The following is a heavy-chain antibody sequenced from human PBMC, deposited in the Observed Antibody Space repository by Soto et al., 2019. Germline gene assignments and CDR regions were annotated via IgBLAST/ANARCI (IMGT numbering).Heavy chain of an antibody. Sequence: EVQLLESGGGLVQPGGSLRLSCAASGFTFSSYAMSWVRQAPGKGLEWVSAISGSGGSTYYADSVKGRFTISRDNSKNTLYLQMNSLRAEDTAVYYCATQGAYYDSSGYYYPDIWGQGTMVTVSS. J-gene: IGHJ3*02. D-gene: IGHD3-22*01. V-gene: IGHV3-23*01. CDR1: GFTFSSYA. CDR3: ATQGAYYDSSGYYYPDI. CDR2: ISGSGGST.